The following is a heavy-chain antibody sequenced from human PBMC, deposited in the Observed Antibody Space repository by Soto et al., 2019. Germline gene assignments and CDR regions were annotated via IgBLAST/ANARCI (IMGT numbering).Heavy chain of an antibody. Sequence: LEWVSGIGTAGDTYYAGSVKGRFIMSRENAKSSLYLQMNSLRAGDTAVYYCTRGADGFDYLGQGTLVTVSS. V-gene: IGHV3-13*01. CDR2: IGTAGDT. CDR3: TRGADGFDY. D-gene: IGHD3-16*01. J-gene: IGHJ4*02.